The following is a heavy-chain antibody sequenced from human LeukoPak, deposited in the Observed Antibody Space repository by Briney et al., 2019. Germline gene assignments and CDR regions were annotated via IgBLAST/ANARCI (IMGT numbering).Heavy chain of an antibody. D-gene: IGHD3-22*01. CDR3: ARNPPPNYYDSSPAPNWFDP. CDR1: GGSISSYY. CDR2: IYYSGST. J-gene: IGHJ5*02. Sequence: SETLSLTCTVSGGSISSYYWSWIRQPPGKGLEWIGYIYYSGSTNYNPSLKSRVTISVDTSKNQFSLKLSPVTAADTAVYYCARNPPPNYYDSSPAPNWFDPWGQGTLVTVFS. V-gene: IGHV4-59*01.